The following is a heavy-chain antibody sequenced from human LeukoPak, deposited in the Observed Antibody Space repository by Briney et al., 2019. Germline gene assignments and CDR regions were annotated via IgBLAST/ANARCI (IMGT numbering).Heavy chain of an antibody. CDR3: ARDRLELRFLEWLLDNDAFDI. D-gene: IGHD3-3*01. Sequence: ASVKVSCKASGYTFTSYYMHWVRQAPGQGLEWMGIINPSGGSTSYAQKFQGRVTMTRDTSTSTVYMELSSLRSEDTAVYYCARDRLELRFLEWLLDNDAFDIWGQGTMVTVSS. CDR2: INPSGGST. J-gene: IGHJ3*02. CDR1: GYTFTSYY. V-gene: IGHV1-46*01.